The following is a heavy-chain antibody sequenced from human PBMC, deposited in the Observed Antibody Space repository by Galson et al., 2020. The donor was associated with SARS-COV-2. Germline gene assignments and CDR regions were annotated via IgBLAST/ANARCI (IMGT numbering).Heavy chain of an antibody. CDR3: ATAPAVVVPAAISRDNWFDP. CDR1: GYTLTELS. J-gene: IGHJ5*02. V-gene: IGHV1-24*01. Sequence: ASVKVSCKVSGYTLTELSMHWVRQAPGKGLEWMGGIDPEDGETIYAQKFQGRVTMTEDTSTDTAYMELSSLRSEDTAVYYCATAPAVVVPAAISRDNWFDPWGQGTLVTVSS. D-gene: IGHD2-2*01. CDR2: IDPEDGET.